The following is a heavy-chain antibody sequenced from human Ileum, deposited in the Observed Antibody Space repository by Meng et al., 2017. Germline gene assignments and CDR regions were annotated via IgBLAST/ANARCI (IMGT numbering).Heavy chain of an antibody. J-gene: IGHJ4*02. CDR2: IGSDDST. D-gene: IGHD1-1*01. Sequence: GESLKISCAASGFTVSNYAMSWVRQAPGKGLEWGSAIGSDDSTFYADSVGGRLTISRDSSKNALYLQLNRLRAEDTAVYYCAKGGTGTNIILDFRGQGTLVTVSS. V-gene: IGHV3-23*01. CDR3: AKGGTGTNIILDF. CDR1: GFTVSNYA.